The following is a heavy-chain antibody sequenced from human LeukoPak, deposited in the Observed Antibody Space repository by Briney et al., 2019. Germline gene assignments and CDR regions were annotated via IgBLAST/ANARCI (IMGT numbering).Heavy chain of an antibody. CDR3: ARLRGYNSGYFDY. CDR1: GGSFSGYY. CDR2: IYYSGST. Sequence: SETLSLTCAVYGGSFSGYYWSWIRQPPGKGLEWIGYIYYSGSTNYNPSLKSRVTISVDTSKNQFSLKLSSVTAADTAAYYCARLRGYNSGYFDYWGQGTLVTVSS. V-gene: IGHV4-59*08. D-gene: IGHD5-12*01. J-gene: IGHJ4*02.